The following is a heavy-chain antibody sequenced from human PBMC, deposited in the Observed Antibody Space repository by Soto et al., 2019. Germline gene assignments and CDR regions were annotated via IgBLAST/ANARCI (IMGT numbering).Heavy chain of an antibody. J-gene: IGHJ4*02. V-gene: IGHV1-2*02. CDR2: INPNSGGT. D-gene: IGHD6-6*01. Sequence: ASVKVSCKASGYTFTGYYMHWVRQAPGQGLEWMGWINPNSGGTNYAQKFQGRVTMTRDASISTAYMELSRLRSDDTAVYYCARGGDSSSSSASAYWGQGTLVTVSS. CDR3: ARGGDSSSSSASAY. CDR1: GYTFTGYY.